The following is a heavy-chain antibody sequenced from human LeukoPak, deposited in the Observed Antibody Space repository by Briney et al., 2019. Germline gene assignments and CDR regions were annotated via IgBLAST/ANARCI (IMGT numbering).Heavy chain of an antibody. D-gene: IGHD6-13*01. CDR3: ARSSIAATDRPYYFDY. Sequence: ASVKVSCKASGYTFTSYYMHWVRQAPGQGLEWMGIINPSGGSTSYAQKFQGRVTMTRDRSTSTVYMELSSLRSEDTAVYYCARSSIAATDRPYYFDYWGQGTLVTVSS. CDR1: GYTFTSYY. J-gene: IGHJ4*02. V-gene: IGHV1-46*01. CDR2: INPSGGST.